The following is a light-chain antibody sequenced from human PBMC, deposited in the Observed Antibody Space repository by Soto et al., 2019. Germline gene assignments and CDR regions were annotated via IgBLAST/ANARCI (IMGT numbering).Light chain of an antibody. V-gene: IGKV3-15*01. CDR2: GAS. CDR1: QTVYSN. CDR3: QQYDNWPPLT. J-gene: IGKJ4*01. Sequence: IVMTQSPATLSVSPGERVTLSCRASQTVYSNLAWYQQKPGQAPRLLIYGASTRATGIPARFSGSGSGTEFTLTISSLQSEDFGVYYCQQYDNWPPLTVGGGTKVEIK.